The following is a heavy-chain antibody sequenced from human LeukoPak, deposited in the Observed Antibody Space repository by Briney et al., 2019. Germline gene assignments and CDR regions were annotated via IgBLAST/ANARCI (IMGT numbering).Heavy chain of an antibody. CDR3: VRDGGVSGYDLLDY. V-gene: IGHV3-7*01. CDR2: INQDGSEE. D-gene: IGHD5-12*01. CDR1: GFTFSIYW. J-gene: IGHJ4*02. Sequence: PGGSLRLSCAASGFTFSIYWMSWVRQAPGKGLEWVAHINQDGSEEHYMDSVKARFIISRDNAKNSLSLQMDSLRAEDTAVYYCVRDGGVSGYDLLDYWGQGTLVTVSS.